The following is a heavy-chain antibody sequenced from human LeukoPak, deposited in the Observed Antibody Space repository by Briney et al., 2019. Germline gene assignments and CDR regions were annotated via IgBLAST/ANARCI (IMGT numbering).Heavy chain of an antibody. CDR2: ISYDGSNK. J-gene: IGHJ6*02. CDR3: ARVDGDYYGMDV. Sequence: PGRSLRLSCAASGFTFSSYGMHWVRQAPGKGLEWVAVISYDGSNKYYADSVKGRFTISRDNGKNSLYLQMNSLRAEDTAVYYCARVDGDYYGMDVWGQGTTVTVS. V-gene: IGHV3-30*03. CDR1: GFTFSSYG. D-gene: IGHD4-17*01.